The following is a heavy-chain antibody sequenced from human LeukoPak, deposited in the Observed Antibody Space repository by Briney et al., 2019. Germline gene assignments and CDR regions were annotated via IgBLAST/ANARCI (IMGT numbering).Heavy chain of an antibody. V-gene: IGHV1-18*01. Sequence: GASVKVSCKGSGYTFTSYGISWVRQAPGQGLEWMGWISAYNGNTNYAQKLQGRVTMTTDTSTSTAYMELRSLRSDDTAVYYCARLREDYVWGSYRFDKYNWFDPWGQGTLVTVSS. CDR2: ISAYNGNT. CDR1: GYTFTSYG. CDR3: ARLREDYVWGSYRFDKYNWFDP. J-gene: IGHJ5*02. D-gene: IGHD3-16*02.